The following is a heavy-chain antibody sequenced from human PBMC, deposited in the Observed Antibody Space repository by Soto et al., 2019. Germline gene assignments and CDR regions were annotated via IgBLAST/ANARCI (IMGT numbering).Heavy chain of an antibody. D-gene: IGHD3-22*01. V-gene: IGHV4-39*01. CDR1: GGSISSSSYY. CDR2: IYYSGST. Sequence: SETLSLTCTVSGGSISSSSYYWGWIRQPPGKGLEWIGSIYYSGSTYYNPSLKSRVTISVDTSKNQFSLKLSSVTAADTAVYYCARQSGVVVITYYFDYWGQGTLVTV. CDR3: ARQSGVVVITYYFDY. J-gene: IGHJ4*02.